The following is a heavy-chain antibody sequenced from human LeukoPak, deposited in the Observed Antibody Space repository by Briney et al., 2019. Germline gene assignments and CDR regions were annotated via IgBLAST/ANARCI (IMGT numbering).Heavy chain of an antibody. CDR2: IYYSGST. CDR3: ARDQPAAPTLMDV. CDR1: GGSISSSSYY. V-gene: IGHV4-39*07. Sequence: PSETLSLTCTVSGGSISSSSYYWGWIRQPPGKGLEWIGSIYYSGSTYYNPSLKSRVTISVDTSKNQFSLKLSSVTAADTAVYYCARDQPAAPTLMDVWGKGTTVTVSS. D-gene: IGHD2-2*01. J-gene: IGHJ6*03.